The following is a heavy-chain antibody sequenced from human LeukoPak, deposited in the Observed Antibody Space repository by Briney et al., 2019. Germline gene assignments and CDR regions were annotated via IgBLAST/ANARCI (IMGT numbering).Heavy chain of an antibody. V-gene: IGHV4-4*07. CDR1: GGSISSYY. Sequence: PSETLSLTCTVSGGSISSYYRSWIRQPAGKGLEWIGRIYTSGSTNYNPSLKSRVTISVDTSKNQLSLKVSSVTAADTAMYYCARHSGSSSYFDYWGQGTLVTVSS. CDR2: IYTSGST. CDR3: ARHSGSSSYFDY. D-gene: IGHD6-6*01. J-gene: IGHJ4*02.